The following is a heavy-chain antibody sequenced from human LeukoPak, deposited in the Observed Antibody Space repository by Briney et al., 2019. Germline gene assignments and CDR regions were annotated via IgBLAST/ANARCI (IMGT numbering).Heavy chain of an antibody. V-gene: IGHV4-34*01. CDR3: ARADWDSSPHFDY. Sequence: PSETLSLTCAVYGESLSGNYWSWIRQPPGKGLEWIGEINDSGSTNYNPSLKSRVTMTVDASNKQFSLRLSSVTAVDTAVYYCARADWDSSPHFDYWGQGTLVTVSS. J-gene: IGHJ4*02. CDR1: GESLSGNY. CDR2: INDSGST. D-gene: IGHD3-22*01.